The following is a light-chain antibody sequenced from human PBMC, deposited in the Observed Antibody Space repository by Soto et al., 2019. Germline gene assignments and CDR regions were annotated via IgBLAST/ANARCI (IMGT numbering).Light chain of an antibody. CDR1: ETVTGKY. CDR2: AAS. V-gene: IGKV3-20*01. J-gene: IGKJ1*01. Sequence: EIVLTQSTGTLSLSAADRATLSCGASETVTGKYLAWYQQKVGQAPRLLIFAASNRATGIPDRFSGSGSGTDFNLTISRLETEDFAMYFCQQYSSPPQTFGQGTKVDIK. CDR3: QQYSSPPQT.